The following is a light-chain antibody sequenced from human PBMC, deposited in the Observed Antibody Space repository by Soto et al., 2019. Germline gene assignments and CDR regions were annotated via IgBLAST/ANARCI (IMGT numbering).Light chain of an antibody. CDR2: GAS. CDR3: PQYRRPPPGAT. J-gene: IGKJ4*01. Sequence: SVTSNYLAWYQQKPGQAPRLLIYGASSRAAGIPDRFSGSGSGKQFTANIRRLRPEDSAWSALPQYRRPPPGATFGGGTKVDIK. CDR1: SVTSNY. V-gene: IGKV3-20*01.